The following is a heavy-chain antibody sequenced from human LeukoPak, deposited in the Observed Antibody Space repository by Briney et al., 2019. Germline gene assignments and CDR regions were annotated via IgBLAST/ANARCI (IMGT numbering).Heavy chain of an antibody. Sequence: GESLKISCKGSGYSFTSYWIGWVRQVPGKGLEWMGIIYPGDSDTRYSPSFQGQVTISADKSISTAYLQWSSLKASDIAMYYCARLAAAGKVNYYYYYMDVWGKGTTVTVSS. CDR1: GYSFTSYW. CDR3: ARLAAAGKVNYYYYYMDV. V-gene: IGHV5-51*01. J-gene: IGHJ6*03. D-gene: IGHD6-13*01. CDR2: IYPGDSDT.